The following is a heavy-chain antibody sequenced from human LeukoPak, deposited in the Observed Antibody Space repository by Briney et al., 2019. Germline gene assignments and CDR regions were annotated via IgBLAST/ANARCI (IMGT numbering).Heavy chain of an antibody. V-gene: IGHV3-53*01. D-gene: IGHD1-26*01. CDR3: ARESGSYDFDY. Sequence: GGSLRLSCAASGFTFSNAWMSWVRQAPGKGLEWVSVIYSGGSTYYADSVKGRFTISRDNSKNTLYLQMNSLRAEDTAVYYCARESGSYDFDYWGQGTLVTVSS. J-gene: IGHJ4*02. CDR1: GFTFSNAW. CDR2: IYSGGST.